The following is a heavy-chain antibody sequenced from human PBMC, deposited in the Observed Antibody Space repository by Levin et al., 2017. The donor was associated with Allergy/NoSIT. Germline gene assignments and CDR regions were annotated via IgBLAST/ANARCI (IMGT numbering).Heavy chain of an antibody. CDR2: INPNSGGT. CDR3: ARDPSKVATIPPDY. V-gene: IGHV1-2*02. D-gene: IGHD5-12*01. CDR1: GYTFTGYY. J-gene: IGHJ4*02. Sequence: ASVKVSCKASGYTFTGYYMHWVRQAPGQGLEWMGWINPNSGGTNYAQKFQGRVTMTRDTSISTAYMELSRLRSDDTAVYYCARDPSKVATIPPDYWGQGTLVTVSS.